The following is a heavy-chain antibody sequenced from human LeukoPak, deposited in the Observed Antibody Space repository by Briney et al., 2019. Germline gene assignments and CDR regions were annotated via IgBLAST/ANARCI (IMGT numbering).Heavy chain of an antibody. V-gene: IGHV5-51*01. CDR1: GYSFTSYW. CDR2: IYPGDSDT. CDR3: ARRQGYSPSQDYYYGMDV. J-gene: IGHJ6*02. D-gene: IGHD5-18*01. Sequence: PGESLKISCKGSGYSFTSYWIGWVRQMPGKGLEWMGIIYPGDSDTRYSPSFQGQVTISADKSISTAYLQWSSLKASDTAMYYCARRQGYSPSQDYYYGMDVWGQGTTVTVSS.